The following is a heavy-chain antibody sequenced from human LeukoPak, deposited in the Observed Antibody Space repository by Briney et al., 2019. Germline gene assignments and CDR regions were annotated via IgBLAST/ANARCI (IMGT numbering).Heavy chain of an antibody. CDR1: GGSFSGYY. Sequence: SETLSLTCAVYGGSFSGYYWSWIRQPPGKGLEWIGYIYYSGSTNYNPSLKSRVTISVDTSKNQFSLKLSSVTAADTAVYYCARVRYFDCFYYSYYTGVWGKGTTVTISS. CDR3: ARVRYFDCFYYSYYTGV. J-gene: IGHJ6*03. V-gene: IGHV4-59*01. D-gene: IGHD3-9*01. CDR2: IYYSGST.